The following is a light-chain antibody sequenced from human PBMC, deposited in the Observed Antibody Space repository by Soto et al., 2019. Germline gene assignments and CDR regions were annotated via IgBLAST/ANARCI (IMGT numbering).Light chain of an antibody. V-gene: IGLV2-14*01. CDR2: EVS. CDR3: SSYTSRGTYV. J-gene: IGLJ1*01. CDR1: STDVGVYNY. Sequence: QSVLTQPASVSGSPGQSITISCTGTSTDVGVYNYVSWYQQHPGKAPKLMIYEVSDRPSGVSNRFSGSKSGNTASLTISGLQAEDEADYYCSSYTSRGTYVFGTGTKLTVL.